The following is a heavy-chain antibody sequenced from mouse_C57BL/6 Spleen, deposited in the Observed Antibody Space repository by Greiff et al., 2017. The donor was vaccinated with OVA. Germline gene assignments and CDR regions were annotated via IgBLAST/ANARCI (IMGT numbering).Heavy chain of an antibody. Sequence: VQLQQSGAELVKPGASVKLSCKASGYTFTSYWMQWVKQRPGQGLEWIGEIDPSDSYTNYNQKFKGKATLTVDTSSSTAYMQLSSLTSEDSAVYYCARRGGNFFAYWGQGTLVTVSA. CDR2: IDPSDSYT. CDR3: ARRGGNFFAY. V-gene: IGHV1-50*01. D-gene: IGHD2-1*01. J-gene: IGHJ3*01. CDR1: GYTFTSYW.